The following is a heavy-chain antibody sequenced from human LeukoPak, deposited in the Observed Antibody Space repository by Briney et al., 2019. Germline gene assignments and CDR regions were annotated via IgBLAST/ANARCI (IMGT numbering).Heavy chain of an antibody. V-gene: IGHV1-18*01. D-gene: IGHD4-17*01. Sequence: ASVKVSCKASGYTFTSYGISWVRQAPGQGLEWMGWISAYNGNTNYAQELQGRVTLTTDTSTSTAYMELRSLRSDDTAVYYCARDRGDYAHYYYAMDVWGQGTTVTVSS. CDR1: GYTFTSYG. J-gene: IGHJ6*02. CDR2: ISAYNGNT. CDR3: ARDRGDYAHYYYAMDV.